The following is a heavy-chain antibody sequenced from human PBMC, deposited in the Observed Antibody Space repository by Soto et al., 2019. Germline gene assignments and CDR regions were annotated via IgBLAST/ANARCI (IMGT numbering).Heavy chain of an antibody. CDR3: GRDSWYLLGIYLDY. CDR1: GYAFIDYA. V-gene: IGHV1-3*01. J-gene: IGHJ4*02. Sequence: QVQLVQSGAEVEKPGASVKVSCKASGYAFIDYAMHWVRQAPGQRPEWMGWINPANGDTRYSPNFQGRVTMTRDTSTNTVYMELSSLRSEDTAIYYCGRDSWYLLGIYLDYWGQGALVTVSS. D-gene: IGHD6-13*01. CDR2: INPANGDT.